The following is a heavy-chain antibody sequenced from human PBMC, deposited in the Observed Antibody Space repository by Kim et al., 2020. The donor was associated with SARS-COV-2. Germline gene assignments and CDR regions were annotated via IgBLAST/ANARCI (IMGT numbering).Heavy chain of an antibody. Sequence: ASVKVSCKASGYTFTSYGISWVRQAPGQGLEWMGWISAYNGNTNYAQKLQGRVTMTTDTSTSTAYMELRSLRSDDTAVYYCARTPTPYMTTVTKEGNWFDPWGQGTLVTVSS. D-gene: IGHD4-4*01. CDR2: ISAYNGNT. J-gene: IGHJ5*02. CDR1: GYTFTSYG. V-gene: IGHV1-18*01. CDR3: ARTPTPYMTTVTKEGNWFDP.